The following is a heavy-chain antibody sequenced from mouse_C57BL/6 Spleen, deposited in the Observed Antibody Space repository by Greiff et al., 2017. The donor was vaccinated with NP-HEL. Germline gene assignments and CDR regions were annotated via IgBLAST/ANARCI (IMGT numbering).Heavy chain of an antibody. V-gene: IGHV1-82*01. J-gene: IGHJ1*03. CDR2: IYPGDGDT. CDR3: AREGIYYYGISPSVDFDV. Sequence: VKLQQSGPELVKPGASVKISCKASGYAFSSSWMNWVKQRPGKGLEWIGRIYPGDGDTNYNGKVKGKATLTADQSSSTAYMQLSSLTSEDSAVYFCAREGIYYYGISPSVDFDVWGTGTTVTVSS. CDR1: GYAFSSSW. D-gene: IGHD1-1*01.